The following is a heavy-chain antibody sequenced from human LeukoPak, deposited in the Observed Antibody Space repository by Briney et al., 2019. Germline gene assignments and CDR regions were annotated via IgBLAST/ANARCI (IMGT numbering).Heavy chain of an antibody. CDR3: ARVSGIAAAGTHFDY. V-gene: IGHV3-74*01. J-gene: IGHJ4*02. D-gene: IGHD6-13*01. CDR2: INSDGSWT. CDR1: GNYW. Sequence: SGGSLRLSCAASGNYWMHWVRQAPGKGLVRVSHINSDGSWTSYADSVKGRFTISKDNAKNTLYLQMNSLRAEDTAVYYCARVSGIAAAGTHFDYWGQGTLVTVSS.